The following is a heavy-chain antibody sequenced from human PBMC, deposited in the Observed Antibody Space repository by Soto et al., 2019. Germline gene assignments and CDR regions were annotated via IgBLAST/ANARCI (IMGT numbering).Heavy chain of an antibody. CDR2: IVPIFSTA. D-gene: IGHD6-13*01. V-gene: IGHV1-69*12. J-gene: IGHJ3*02. CDR3: ARETSAPGTFREDASDI. CDR1: GDTFSNYA. Sequence: QVQLVQSGAEVKKPGSSVKVACKVSGDTFSNYAINWVRQAPGQGLEWMGAIVPIFSTANYAQKFQGRVTITAGDFSITAYMALSGLSSYDTATYYCARETSAPGTFREDASDIWGQGTLFTVSS.